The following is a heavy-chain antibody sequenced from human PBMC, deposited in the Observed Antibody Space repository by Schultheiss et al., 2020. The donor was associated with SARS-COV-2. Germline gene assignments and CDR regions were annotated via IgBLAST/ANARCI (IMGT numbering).Heavy chain of an antibody. CDR1: GFTFSSYS. CDR3: ARDRGGYDSYYFDY. J-gene: IGHJ4*02. CDR2: ISSSSSYI. Sequence: GGSLRLSCAASGFTFSSYSMNWVRQAPGKGLEWVSYISSSSSYIYYADSVKGRFTISRDNAKNSLYLQMNSLRAEDTAVYYCARDRGGYDSYYFDYWGQGTLVTVSS. V-gene: IGHV3-21*05. D-gene: IGHD5-12*01.